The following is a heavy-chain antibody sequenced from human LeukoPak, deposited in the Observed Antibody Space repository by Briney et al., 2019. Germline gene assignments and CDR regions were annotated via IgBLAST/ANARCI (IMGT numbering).Heavy chain of an antibody. J-gene: IGHJ6*02. CDR1: GYTFTSYD. D-gene: IGHD3-16*02. CDR2: MNPNSGNT. V-gene: IGHV1-8*01. CDR3: ARGKSIDPYYYYGMDV. Sequence: GASVKVSCKASGYTFTSYDINWVRQAPGQGLEWMGWMNPNSGNTGYAQKFQGRVTMTRNTSISTAYMELSSLRSEDTAVYYCARGKSIDPYYYYGMDVWGQGTTVTVSS.